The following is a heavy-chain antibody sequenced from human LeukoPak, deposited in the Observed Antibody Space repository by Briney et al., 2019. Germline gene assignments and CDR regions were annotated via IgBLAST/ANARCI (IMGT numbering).Heavy chain of an antibody. CDR3: ARSLTAKYGSGSYYLDY. CDR1: GYTFTSYD. Sequence: ASVKVSCKASGYTFTSYDINWVRQATGQGLEWMGWMNPNTGNTGYAQNFQGRVTTTRNTSISTAHMELSSLRSEDTAVYYCARSLTAKYGSGSYYLDYWGQGTLVAVSS. D-gene: IGHD3-10*01. J-gene: IGHJ4*02. CDR2: MNPNTGNT. V-gene: IGHV1-8*01.